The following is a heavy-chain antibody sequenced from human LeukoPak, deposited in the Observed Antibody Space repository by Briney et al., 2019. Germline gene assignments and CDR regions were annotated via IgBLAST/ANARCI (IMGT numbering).Heavy chain of an antibody. Sequence: PSETLSLTCTVSGGSISSSSYHWGWIRLPPGKGLEWIGSICYSGSTYYNPSLKSRVTISVDTSKNQFSLKLTSVTAADTAVYYCARRVMVRGVYFDYWGQGTLVTVSS. V-gene: IGHV4-39*01. J-gene: IGHJ4*02. CDR2: ICYSGST. D-gene: IGHD3-10*01. CDR1: GGSISSSSYH. CDR3: ARRVMVRGVYFDY.